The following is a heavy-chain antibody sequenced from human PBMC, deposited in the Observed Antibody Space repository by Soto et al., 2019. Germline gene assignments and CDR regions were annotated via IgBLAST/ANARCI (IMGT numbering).Heavy chain of an antibody. CDR1: GGTFNTYA. CDR3: AREVQVHTPAFVY. D-gene: IGHD3-10*01. Sequence: QVQLVQSGAEMKKPGSSVKVSCQSSGGTFNTYAMNWGRQAPGKAPEWMGVISPLFGAANYAPKFQGTVTITADESTGTSYMQVSSLTSEDTALYFCAREVQVHTPAFVYWGQGTLVTVSS. CDR2: ISPLFGAA. V-gene: IGHV1-69*19. J-gene: IGHJ4*02.